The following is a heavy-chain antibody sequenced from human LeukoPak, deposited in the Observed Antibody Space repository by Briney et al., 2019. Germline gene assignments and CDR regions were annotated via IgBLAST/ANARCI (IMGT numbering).Heavy chain of an antibody. CDR2: IGTASDT. CDR3: ARGPPRGKYYYMDV. CDR1: GFTFSSFD. J-gene: IGHJ6*03. Sequence: PGGSLRLSCAASGFTFSSFDMPWVRQPTGQGLEWVSTIGTASDTYYPGSVEGRFTLSRDNAKNSLYLQMNSLTAGDTAVYYCARGPPRGKYYYMDVWGQGTTVTVSS. D-gene: IGHD1-1*01. V-gene: IGHV3-13*01.